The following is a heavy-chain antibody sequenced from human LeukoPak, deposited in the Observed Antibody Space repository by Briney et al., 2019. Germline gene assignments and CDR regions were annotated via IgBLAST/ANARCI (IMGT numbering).Heavy chain of an antibody. J-gene: IGHJ4*02. V-gene: IGHV1-69*13. CDR3: ARTRSGYVFPLDY. CDR2: IIPIFGTA. D-gene: IGHD5-12*01. CDR1: GGTFSSYA. Sequence: SVKVSCKASGGTFSSYAISWVRQAPGQGLEWMGGIIPIFGTANYAQKFQGRVTITADESTSTAYMELSSLRSEDTAVYYCARTRSGYVFPLDYWGQGTPGHRLL.